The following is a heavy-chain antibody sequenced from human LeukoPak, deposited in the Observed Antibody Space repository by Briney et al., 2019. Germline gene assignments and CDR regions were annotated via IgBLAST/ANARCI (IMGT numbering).Heavy chain of an antibody. CDR1: GFTFSSYA. Sequence: PGGSLRLSCAASGFTFSSYAMSWVRQAPGKGLEWVSAISGSGGSTYCADSVKGRFTISRDNSKNTLYLQMNSLRAEDTAVYYCAREPDITGTTSYDYWGQGTLVTVSS. V-gene: IGHV3-23*01. CDR2: ISGSGGST. D-gene: IGHD1-7*01. CDR3: AREPDITGTTSYDY. J-gene: IGHJ4*02.